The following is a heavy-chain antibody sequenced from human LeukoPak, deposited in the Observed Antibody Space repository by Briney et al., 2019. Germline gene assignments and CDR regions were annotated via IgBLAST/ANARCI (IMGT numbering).Heavy chain of an antibody. CDR3: ARGGATLHQPNAFDI. V-gene: IGHV1-24*01. CDR1: GYTLTELS. Sequence: ASVKVSCKVSGYTLTELSMHWVRQAPGKGLERMGGFDPEDGETIYAQKFQGRVTMTEDTSTDTAYMELSSLRSEDTAVYYCARGGATLHQPNAFDIWGQGTMVTVSS. D-gene: IGHD1-26*01. J-gene: IGHJ3*02. CDR2: FDPEDGET.